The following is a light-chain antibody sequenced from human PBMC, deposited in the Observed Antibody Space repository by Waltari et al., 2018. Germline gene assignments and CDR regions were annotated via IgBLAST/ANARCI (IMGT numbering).Light chain of an antibody. Sequence: QSALTQPASVSGSPGQSITISCTGTSSDVGGYNYVSWYQQHPGKAPKLMIYDVSKRPSGVSNRFPGSKSGNTASLTISGIQAEDEADYYCSSYTSSSVYVFGTGTKVTVL. CDR3: SSYTSSSVYV. V-gene: IGLV2-14*01. CDR1: SSDVGGYNY. J-gene: IGLJ1*01. CDR2: DVS.